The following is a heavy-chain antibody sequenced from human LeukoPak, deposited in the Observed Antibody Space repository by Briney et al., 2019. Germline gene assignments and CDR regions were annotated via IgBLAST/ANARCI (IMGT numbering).Heavy chain of an antibody. V-gene: IGHV4-39*07. D-gene: IGHD5-24*01. CDR2: IYHSGST. CDR3: ARDPGRWLYTFDY. CDR1: GGSISSSSYY. Sequence: SETLSLTCTVSGGSISSSSYYWGWIRQPPGKGLEWIGSIYHSGSTYYNPSLKSRVTISVDTSKNQFSLKLSSVTAADTAVYYCARDPGRWLYTFDYWGQGTLVTVSS. J-gene: IGHJ4*02.